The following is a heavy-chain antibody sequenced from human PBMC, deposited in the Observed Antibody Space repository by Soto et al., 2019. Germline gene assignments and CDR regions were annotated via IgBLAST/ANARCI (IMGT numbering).Heavy chain of an antibody. CDR1: GGSINTFY. Sequence: SETLSLTCTVSGGSINTFYWSWVRQPAGKGLEWIGRIFSSGSTSFNPSLESRVAMSVDTSKNHFSLNLSSVTAADMAVYYCARRPTVVGGMGAWGQGTTATVSS. J-gene: IGHJ6*02. D-gene: IGHD2-15*01. CDR2: IFSSGST. V-gene: IGHV4-4*07. CDR3: ARRPTVVGGMGA.